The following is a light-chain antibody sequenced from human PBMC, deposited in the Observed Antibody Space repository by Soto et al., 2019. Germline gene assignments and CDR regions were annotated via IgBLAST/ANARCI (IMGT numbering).Light chain of an antibody. Sequence: QYVVTHEPSLTLSPGGTVTLTCGSSTGAVTNGHYPYWFQQKPGQAPKTLIYDTTNRHSWTPARFSGSLLGGKAALTLSGAQPEDEAEYYCLLSYNAHYVFGTGTKVTVL. CDR3: LLSYNAHYV. J-gene: IGLJ1*01. V-gene: IGLV7-46*01. CDR2: DTT. CDR1: TGAVTNGHY.